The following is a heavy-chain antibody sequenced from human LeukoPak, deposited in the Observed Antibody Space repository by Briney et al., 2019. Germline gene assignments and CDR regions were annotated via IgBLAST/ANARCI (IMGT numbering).Heavy chain of an antibody. CDR1: VFSISNYI. J-gene: IGHJ3*02. Sequence: GGALRLSCAASVFSISNYIMPSVRQTTGKGLEWVASSNEDYIDSVKGRFIVSRYNCKNTLYLQMNSLRAEDTAVYYCVRETIPAAPHTGAFHIWGQGTMGTVSS. CDR2: SNE. V-gene: IGHV3-30*03. D-gene: IGHD6-13*01. CDR3: VRETIPAAPHTGAFHI.